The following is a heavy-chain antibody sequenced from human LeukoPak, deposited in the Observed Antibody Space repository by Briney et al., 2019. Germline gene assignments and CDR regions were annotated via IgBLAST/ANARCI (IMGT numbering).Heavy chain of an antibody. CDR3: ARDRDGYNSFSDY. Sequence: PGGSLRLSCAASGFTFSSYSMNWVRQAPGEGLEWVSSISSSSSYIYYADSVKGRFTISRDNAKNSLYLQMNSLRAEDTAVYYCARDRDGYNSFSDYWGQGTLVTVSS. CDR2: ISSSSSYI. J-gene: IGHJ4*02. CDR1: GFTFSSYS. D-gene: IGHD5-24*01. V-gene: IGHV3-21*01.